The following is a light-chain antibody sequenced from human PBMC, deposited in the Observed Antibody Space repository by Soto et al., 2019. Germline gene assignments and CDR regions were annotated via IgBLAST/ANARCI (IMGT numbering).Light chain of an antibody. J-gene: IGKJ5*01. CDR2: DAS. Sequence: DIEMTQSPSSLSASVGDSVTITLRASQSISNFLAWYQQKKGKAPKILMYDASSLESGVPSRFSGSRSGTEFTLTISSLQPDDFETYYCQQYNSYLITFGQGTRLEIK. V-gene: IGKV1-5*01. CDR3: QQYNSYLIT. CDR1: QSISNF.